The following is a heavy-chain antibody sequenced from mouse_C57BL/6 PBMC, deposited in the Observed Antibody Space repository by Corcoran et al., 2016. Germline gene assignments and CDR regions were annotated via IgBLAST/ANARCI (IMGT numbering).Heavy chain of an antibody. CDR2: IYHSGST. CDR3: ASDCSGGSCYPEYNWFDP. V-gene: IGHV3-2*02. CDR1: GYSISSGYY. D-gene: IGHD1-1*02. J-gene: IGHJ4*01. Sequence: VQLQESGPGLVKPSEPLSLTCAVSGYSISSGYYWGWIRQPPGKGLEWIGRIYHSGSTYYNPSLKSRFTISVDTAKNQFSLKLGSVTAADTAVYYCASDCSGGSCYPEYNWFDPWGQGTLVTVSS.